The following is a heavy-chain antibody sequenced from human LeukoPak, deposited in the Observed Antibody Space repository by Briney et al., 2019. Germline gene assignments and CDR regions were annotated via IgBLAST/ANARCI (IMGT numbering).Heavy chain of an antibody. J-gene: IGHJ3*02. D-gene: IGHD2-15*01. Sequence: GGSLRLSCAASGFTFNSDAMSWVRQAPGKGLEWVSTLSGSGTSTYYADSVKGRFTISRDNSKCTLYLQMNSLRAEDTAVYYCSKARLVVTSWDIWGQGTLVTVSS. CDR1: GFTFNSDA. V-gene: IGHV3-23*01. CDR3: SKARLVVTSWDI. CDR2: LSGSGTST.